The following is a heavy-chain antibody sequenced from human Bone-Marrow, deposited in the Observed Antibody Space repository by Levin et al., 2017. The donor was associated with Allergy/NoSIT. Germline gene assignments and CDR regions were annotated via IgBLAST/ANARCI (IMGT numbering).Heavy chain of an antibody. V-gene: IGHV5-51*01. Sequence: GESLKISCKGSGFTFTSYWIGWVRQRPGKGLEWMGMIYPGDSDTRYSPSFQGHVTISADKSITTVYLQWTSLKASDTAMYYCTRQFGEFSHFDYRGQETLVTVSS. J-gene: IGHJ4*02. CDR1: GFTFTSYW. CDR3: TRQFGEFSHFDY. D-gene: IGHD3-10*01. CDR2: IYPGDSDT.